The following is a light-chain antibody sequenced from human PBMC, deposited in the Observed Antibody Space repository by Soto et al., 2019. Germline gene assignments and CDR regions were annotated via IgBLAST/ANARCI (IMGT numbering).Light chain of an antibody. Sequence: DIQVTHSPSSLSASVGDRVTITCRASHGISTYLAWYQQKPGKAPKLLIYDASNLETGVPSRFSGSGSGTDFTFTISSLQPEDIATYYCQQYDNLPTFGQGTRLEIK. J-gene: IGKJ5*01. V-gene: IGKV1-33*01. CDR1: HGISTY. CDR3: QQYDNLPT. CDR2: DAS.